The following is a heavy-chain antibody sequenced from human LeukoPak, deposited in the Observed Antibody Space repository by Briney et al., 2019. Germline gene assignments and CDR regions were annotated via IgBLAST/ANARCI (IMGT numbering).Heavy chain of an antibody. D-gene: IGHD1-26*01. CDR3: SRVFRGSSSPTRGY. Sequence: GGSLRLSCAASGFTFSSYEMIWVRQAPGKGLEWVSYTSSSGSAIFYADSVKGRFTISRDNAKNSLYMQMNSLRAEDTAVYYCSRVFRGSSSPTRGYWGQGTLVTVSS. V-gene: IGHV3-48*03. CDR2: TSSSGSAI. J-gene: IGHJ4*02. CDR1: GFTFSSYE.